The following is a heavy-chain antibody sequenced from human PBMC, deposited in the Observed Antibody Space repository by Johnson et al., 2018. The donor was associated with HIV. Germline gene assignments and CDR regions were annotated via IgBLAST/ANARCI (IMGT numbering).Heavy chain of an antibody. CDR2: INWNGGST. D-gene: IGHD6-19*01. V-gene: IGHV3-20*04. CDR3: AKVPKAVAGTDAFDI. Sequence: EVQLVESGGGVVRPGGSLRVSCAASGFKFDDYGMSWVRQAPGKGLEWVSGINWNGGSTGYADYVKGRFTISRDNSKNTLYLQMNSLRDEDTAVYYCAKVPKAVAGTDAFDIWGQGTMVTVSS. J-gene: IGHJ3*02. CDR1: GFKFDDYG.